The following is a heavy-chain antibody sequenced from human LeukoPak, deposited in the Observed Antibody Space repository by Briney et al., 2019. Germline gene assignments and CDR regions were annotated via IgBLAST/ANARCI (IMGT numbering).Heavy chain of an antibody. D-gene: IGHD5-18*01. CDR3: GRDRVGGRGYSLDY. CDR1: GFTFSSYE. J-gene: IGHJ4*02. Sequence: GGSLRLSCAASGFTFSSYEMNWVRQAPGKGLEWVTYISSSGSTIYYADYVKGRFTVSRDDAKNSLYLQMNNLRAEDTALYYCGRDRVGGRGYSLDYLGQGTLVTVSS. CDR2: ISSSGSTI. V-gene: IGHV3-48*03.